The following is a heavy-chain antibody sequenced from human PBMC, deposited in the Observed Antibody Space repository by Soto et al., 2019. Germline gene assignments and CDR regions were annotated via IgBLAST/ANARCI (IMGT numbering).Heavy chain of an antibody. V-gene: IGHV3-11*01. J-gene: IGHJ6*02. CDR2: ISSSGSTI. CDR3: AREGTVIFPYYYYGMDV. Sequence: QVQLVESGGGLVKPGGSLRLSCAASGFTFSDYYMSWIRQAPGKGLEWVSYISSSGSTIYYADSVKGRFTISRDNAKNELYLQMNSLRAEDAAVYYCAREGTVIFPYYYYGMDVWGQGTTVTVSS. D-gene: IGHD4-4*01. CDR1: GFTFSDYY.